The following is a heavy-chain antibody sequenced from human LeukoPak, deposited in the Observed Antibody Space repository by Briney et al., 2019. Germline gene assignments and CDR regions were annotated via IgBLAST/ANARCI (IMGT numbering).Heavy chain of an antibody. D-gene: IGHD6-6*01. J-gene: IGHJ4*02. Sequence: GGSLRLSCAASGFTFSSYAMHWVRQAPGKGLEWVAVISYGGSNKYYADSVKGRFTISRDNSKNTLYLQMNSLRAEDTAVYYCASEKQLVLCYWGQGTLVTVSS. CDR2: ISYGGSNK. CDR1: GFTFSSYA. CDR3: ASEKQLVLCY. V-gene: IGHV3-30*04.